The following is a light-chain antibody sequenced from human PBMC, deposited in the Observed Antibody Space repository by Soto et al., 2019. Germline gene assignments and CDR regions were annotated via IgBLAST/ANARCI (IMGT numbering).Light chain of an antibody. V-gene: IGKV3-11*01. CDR3: QQRSNWPLT. Sequence: VLTKSPATLSLSPGERATLSCRASQTVSSFLAWYQQKPGQAPRLLIHDSSDRATGIPARFSGSGSGTDFTLTISSLEPEDVAVYYCQQRSNWPLTFGGGTRVEI. J-gene: IGKJ4*01. CDR1: QTVSSF. CDR2: DSS.